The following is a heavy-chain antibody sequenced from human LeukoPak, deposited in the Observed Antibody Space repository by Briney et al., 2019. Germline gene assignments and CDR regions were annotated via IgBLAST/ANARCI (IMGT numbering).Heavy chain of an antibody. Sequence: ASVKVSCKASGGTFSSYAISWVRQAPGQGLEWMGGIIPIFGTANYAQKFQGRVTITTDESTSTAYMELSSLRSEDTAVYYCARGLHVDTAMALGWFDPWGQGTLVTVSS. D-gene: IGHD5-18*01. J-gene: IGHJ5*02. CDR3: ARGLHVDTAMALGWFDP. V-gene: IGHV1-69*05. CDR1: GGTFSSYA. CDR2: IIPIFGTA.